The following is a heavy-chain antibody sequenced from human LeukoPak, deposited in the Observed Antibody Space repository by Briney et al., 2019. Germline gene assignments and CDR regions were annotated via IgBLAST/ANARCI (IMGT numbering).Heavy chain of an antibody. D-gene: IGHD6-13*01. V-gene: IGHV1-69*13. J-gene: IGHJ4*02. Sequence: ASVTVSCTASGYTFTSYYMHWVRQAPGQGLEWMGGIIPIFGTANYAQKFQGRVTITADESTSTAYMELSSLRSEDTAVYYCARRQKSAAGPFDYWGQGTLVTVSS. CDR2: IIPIFGTA. CDR3: ARRQKSAAGPFDY. CDR1: GYTFTSYY.